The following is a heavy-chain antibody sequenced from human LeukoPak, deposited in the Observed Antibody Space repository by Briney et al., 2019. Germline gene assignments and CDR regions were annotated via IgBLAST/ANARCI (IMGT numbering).Heavy chain of an antibody. CDR2: IIPIFGTA. CDR3: ARDYYDSSGYYYPTDAFDI. D-gene: IGHD3-22*01. Sequence: SVKVSCKASGGTFSSYAISWVRQAPGQGLEWMGGIIPIFGTANYAQKFQGRVTITADESTRTAYMELSSLRSEDTAVYYCARDYYDSSGYYYPTDAFDIWGQGTMVTVSS. CDR1: GGTFSSYA. J-gene: IGHJ3*02. V-gene: IGHV1-69*13.